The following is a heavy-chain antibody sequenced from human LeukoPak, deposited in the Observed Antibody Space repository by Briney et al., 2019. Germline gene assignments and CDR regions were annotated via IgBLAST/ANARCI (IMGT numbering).Heavy chain of an antibody. CDR3: AGTIRYYYDSSGYPYFDY. Sequence: PGGSLRLSCAASGFTFSSYAMSWVRQAPGKGLEWVSAISGSGGSTYYADSVKGRFTISRDNSKNTLYLQMNSLRAEGTAVYYCAGTIRYYYDSSGYPYFDYWGQGTLVTVSS. CDR1: GFTFSSYA. CDR2: ISGSGGST. J-gene: IGHJ4*02. V-gene: IGHV3-23*01. D-gene: IGHD3-22*01.